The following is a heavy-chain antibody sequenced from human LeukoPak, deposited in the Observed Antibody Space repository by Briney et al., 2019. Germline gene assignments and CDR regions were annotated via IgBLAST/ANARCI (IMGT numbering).Heavy chain of an antibody. D-gene: IGHD1-26*01. CDR3: ARERSVGAIQYNWSDP. CDR1: GYTFTSYG. CDR2: ISAYNGNT. J-gene: IGHJ5*02. V-gene: IGHV1-18*01. Sequence: GASVKVSCKASGYTFTSYGISWVRQAPGQGLEWMGWISAYNGNTNYAQKLQGRVTMTTDTSTSTAYMELRSLRSDDAAVYYCARERSVGAIQYNWSDPWGQGTLVTVSS.